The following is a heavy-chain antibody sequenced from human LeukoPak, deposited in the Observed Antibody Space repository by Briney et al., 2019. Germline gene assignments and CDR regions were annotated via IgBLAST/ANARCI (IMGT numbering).Heavy chain of an antibody. CDR2: IKQDGSQE. CDR3: AREDGYCSGGNCYSYFDS. CDR1: RFTLSTYW. V-gene: IGHV3-7*01. D-gene: IGHD2-15*01. J-gene: IGHJ4*02. Sequence: GGSLRLSCAASRFTLSTYWMSWVRQAPGKGLEWVAHIKQDGSQEYYVDSVKGRFTISRDSAKNSLYLQMNSLRAKDTAVYFCAREDGYCSGGNCYSYFDSWGQGTLVTVSS.